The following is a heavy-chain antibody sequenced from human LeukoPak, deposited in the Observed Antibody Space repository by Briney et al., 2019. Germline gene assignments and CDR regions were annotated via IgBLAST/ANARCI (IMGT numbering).Heavy chain of an antibody. CDR3: ARYDYGDYTLDY. Sequence: PSETLSLTCTVSGGSISSGDYYWSWIRQPPGKGLEWIGYIYYSGSTYYNPSLKSRVTISVDTSKNQFSLKLSSVTAADTAVYYCARYDYGDYTLDYWGQGTLVTVSS. J-gene: IGHJ4*02. D-gene: IGHD4-17*01. V-gene: IGHV4-30-4*01. CDR1: GGSISSGDYY. CDR2: IYYSGST.